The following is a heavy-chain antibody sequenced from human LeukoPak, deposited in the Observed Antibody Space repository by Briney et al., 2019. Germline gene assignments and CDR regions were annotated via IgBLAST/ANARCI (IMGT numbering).Heavy chain of an antibody. CDR1: GYSFTSYW. Sequence: AGESLKISCKGSGYSFTSYWIGWVRQMPGKGLEWMGIIYPGDSDTRYSPSFQGQVTISADKSISTAYLQWSSLKASDTAMYYCARRIAAAGTHPKKYYFDYWGQGTLVTVSS. CDR2: IYPGDSDT. V-gene: IGHV5-51*01. J-gene: IGHJ4*02. D-gene: IGHD6-13*01. CDR3: ARRIAAAGTHPKKYYFDY.